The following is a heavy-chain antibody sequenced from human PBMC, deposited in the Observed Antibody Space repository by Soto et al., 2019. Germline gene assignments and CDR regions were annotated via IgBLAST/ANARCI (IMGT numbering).Heavy chain of an antibody. CDR1: GFTFRSYS. D-gene: IGHD4-17*01. J-gene: IGHJ4*02. CDR2: ISSSSSTI. Sequence: EVQLVESGGGLVQPGGSLRLSCAASGFTFRSYSMNWVRQAPGKGLEWVSYISSSSSTIYYADSVKGRFTISRDNAKNSLYLQMNSLRAEDTAVYYCARDLNYGLFDYWGQGTRVHVSS. V-gene: IGHV3-48*01. CDR3: ARDLNYGLFDY.